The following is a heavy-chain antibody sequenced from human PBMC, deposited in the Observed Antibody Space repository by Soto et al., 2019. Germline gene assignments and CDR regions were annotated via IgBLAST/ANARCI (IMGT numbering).Heavy chain of an antibody. CDR1: GGSISSYY. D-gene: IGHD1-1*01. CDR3: ARGTVNWNDPLYFDY. Sequence: PSETLSLTCTVSGGSISSYYWSWIRQPPGKGLEWIGYIYYSGSTNYNPSLKSRVTISVDTSKNQFSLKLSSVTAADTAVYYCARGTVNWNDPLYFDYWGQGTLVTVSS. V-gene: IGHV4-59*01. CDR2: IYYSGST. J-gene: IGHJ4*02.